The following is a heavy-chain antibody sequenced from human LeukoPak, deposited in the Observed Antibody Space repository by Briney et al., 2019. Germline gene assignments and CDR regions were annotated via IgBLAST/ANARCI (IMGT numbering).Heavy chain of an antibody. D-gene: IGHD5-12*01. CDR3: ARDPGGYSGYDYGYFDY. V-gene: IGHV3-30*04. J-gene: IGHJ4*02. Sequence: GGSLRLSCAASGFTFSSYAMHWVRQAPGKELEWVAVISYDGSYKYYADSLKGRFTISRDNSKNTLYLQMNSLRAEDTSVYYCARDPGGYSGYDYGYFDYWGQGTLVTVSS. CDR1: GFTFSSYA. CDR2: ISYDGSYK.